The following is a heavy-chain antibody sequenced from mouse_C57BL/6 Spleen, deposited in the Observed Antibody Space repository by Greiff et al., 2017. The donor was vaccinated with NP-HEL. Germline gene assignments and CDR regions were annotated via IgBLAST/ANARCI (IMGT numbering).Heavy chain of an antibody. J-gene: IGHJ4*01. CDR2: ISSGSSTI. CDR1: GFTFSDYG. CDR3: ASQPYYGSSYNYAMDY. V-gene: IGHV5-17*01. D-gene: IGHD1-1*01. Sequence: DVKLVESGGGLVKPGGSLKLSCAASGFTFSDYGMHWVRQAPEKGLEWVAYISSGSSTIYYADTVKGRFTISRDNAKNTLFLQMTSLRSEDTAMYYCASQPYYGSSYNYAMDYWGQGTSVTVSS.